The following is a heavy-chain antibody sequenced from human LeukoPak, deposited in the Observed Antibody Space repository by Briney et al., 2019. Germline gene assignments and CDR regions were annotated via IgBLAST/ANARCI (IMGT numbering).Heavy chain of an antibody. CDR3: AMMQSGSYYSALQKYFDY. V-gene: IGHV3-23*01. J-gene: IGHJ4*02. Sequence: GGSLRLSCAASGFTFSSYAMSWVRQAPGKGLEWVSAISGSGGSTYYADSVKGRFTISRGNSKNTLYLQMNSLRAEDTAVYYCAMMQSGSYYSALQKYFDYWGQGTLVTVSS. D-gene: IGHD3-10*01. CDR2: ISGSGGST. CDR1: GFTFSSYA.